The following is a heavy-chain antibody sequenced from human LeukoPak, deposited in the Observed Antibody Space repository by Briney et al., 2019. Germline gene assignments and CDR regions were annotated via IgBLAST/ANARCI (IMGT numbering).Heavy chain of an antibody. CDR1: GFTFSSYS. D-gene: IGHD2-8*01. CDR2: ISGGSDYI. CDR3: ARDTCTNGICYKSY. J-gene: IGHJ4*02. V-gene: IGHV3-21*01. Sequence: PGGSLRLSCAASGFTFSSYSMNWDRQAPGKGLEWVSSISGGSDYIYYVDSMKGRFTVSRDNAKNSLYLQMTSLRDEDTAVYYCARDTCTNGICYKSYWGQGTLVTVSS.